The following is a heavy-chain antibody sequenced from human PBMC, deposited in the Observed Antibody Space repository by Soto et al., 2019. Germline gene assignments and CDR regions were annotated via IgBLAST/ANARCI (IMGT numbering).Heavy chain of an antibody. D-gene: IGHD2-8*02. J-gene: IGHJ3*02. V-gene: IGHV3-23*01. CDR1: GCIGLSYG. Sequence: SQRLTGAECGCIGLSYGSSCDRQAPGKGLEWVSTILVDGRTFYVDSVKGRFTISRDSSQNTVYLQMNSLTAGDTALSYCEKATATGGGVFDICGQGTLVTVS. CDR2: ILVDGRT. CDR3: EKATATGGGVFDI.